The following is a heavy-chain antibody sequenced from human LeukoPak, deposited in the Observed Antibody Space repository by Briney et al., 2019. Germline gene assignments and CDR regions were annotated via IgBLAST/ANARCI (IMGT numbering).Heavy chain of an antibody. V-gene: IGHV1-2*02. D-gene: IGHD1-7*01. CDR1: GYTFTGFDSIY. J-gene: IGHJ4*02. CDR3: ARKGVWNYVFVY. CDR2: INPNSGGT. Sequence: GASVKVSCKASGYTFTGFDSIYIHWVRQVPGQGLEWMGWINPNSGGTKFARRFQGRVTMTRDTSISTVYMELNRLRSDDTGIYYCARKGVWNYVFVYWGQGSLVTVSS.